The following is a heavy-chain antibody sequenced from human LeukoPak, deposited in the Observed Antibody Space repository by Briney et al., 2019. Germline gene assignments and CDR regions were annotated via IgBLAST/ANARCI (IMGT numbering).Heavy chain of an antibody. D-gene: IGHD3-9*01. CDR1: GFTFSRYG. V-gene: IGHV3-30*03. CDR2: ISLDGDNK. J-gene: IGHJ6*02. CDR3: ARDPFYDILTGTRLEV. Sequence: PGGSLTLSCAASGFTFSRYGMHWVRQAPGKGLEWVAVISLDGDNKYYVDSVKGRFTISRDNFKNTLYLQMNSLRVEDTAVYYCARDPFYDILTGTRLEVWGQGTTVTVSS.